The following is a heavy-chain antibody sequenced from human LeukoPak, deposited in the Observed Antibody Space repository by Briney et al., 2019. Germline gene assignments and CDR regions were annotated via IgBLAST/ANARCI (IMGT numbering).Heavy chain of an antibody. V-gene: IGHV3-20*01. J-gene: IGHJ4*02. CDR3: ARGFLDFWSGFTLDY. CDR1: GFTFDDYG. CDR2: INWNGGST. D-gene: IGHD3-3*01. Sequence: GGSLSLSGAAPGFTFDDYGMTGVRQAPGKGLEWAPGINWNGGSTGYADSVKGRFTISRDNAKNSLYLQMNSLRAEDTALYHCARGFLDFWSGFTLDYWGQGTLVTVSS.